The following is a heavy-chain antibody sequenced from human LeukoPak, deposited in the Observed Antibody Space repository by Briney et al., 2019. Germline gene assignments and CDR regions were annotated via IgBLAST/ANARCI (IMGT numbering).Heavy chain of an antibody. CDR1: GGTFSSYA. CDR2: IIPIFGTA. D-gene: IGHD3-22*01. CDR3: ARGSAFYDSSGYLSYYFDY. J-gene: IGHJ4*02. V-gene: IGHV1-69*05. Sequence: VASVKVSCKASGGTFSSYAISWVRQAPGQGLEWMGGIIPIFGTANYAQKFQGRVMITTDESPSTAYMELSSLRSEDTAVYYCARGSAFYDSSGYLSYYFDYWGQGTLVTVSS.